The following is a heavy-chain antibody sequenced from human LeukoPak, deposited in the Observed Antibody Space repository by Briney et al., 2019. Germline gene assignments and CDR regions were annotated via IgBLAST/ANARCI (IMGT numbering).Heavy chain of an antibody. V-gene: IGHV4-38-2*01. CDR3: ARLTGRYCFDY. CDR2: IHHSGST. Sequence: ASETLSLTCAVSGYSISSGYYWGCIRQPPGKGLEWIGTIHHSGSTYYNSSLESRVTISKDTSKNQFSLRLSSVTAADTAVYFCARLTGRYCFDYWGQGTLVTVAS. J-gene: IGHJ4*02. CDR1: GYSISSGYY. D-gene: IGHD3-9*01.